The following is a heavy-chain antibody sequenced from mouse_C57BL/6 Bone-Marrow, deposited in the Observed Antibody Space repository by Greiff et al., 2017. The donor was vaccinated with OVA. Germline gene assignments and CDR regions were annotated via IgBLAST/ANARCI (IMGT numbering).Heavy chain of an antibody. CDR2: IYPRSGNT. CDR3: ARGDGYPWFAY. CDR1: GYTFTSYG. Sequence: VQLQESGAELARPGASVKLSCKASGYTFTSYGISWVKQRPGQGLEWIGEIYPRSGNTYYNEKFKGKATLTADKSSSTAYMELRSLTSEDSAVYFCARGDGYPWFAYWGQGTLVTVSA. V-gene: IGHV1-81*01. J-gene: IGHJ3*01. D-gene: IGHD2-3*01.